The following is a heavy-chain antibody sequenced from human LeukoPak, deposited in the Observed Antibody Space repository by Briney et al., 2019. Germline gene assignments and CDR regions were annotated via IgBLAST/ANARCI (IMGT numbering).Heavy chain of an antibody. D-gene: IGHD7-27*01. J-gene: IGHJ6*04. CDR2: INHSAST. V-gene: IGHV4-34*01. Sequence: ASETLSLTCAVEGGSLSNYYWSWIRQPPGKGLEWIGEINHSASTTYNPSLKSRVTMSVDTSKNQFSLKLSSVTAADTAVYYCARLGYYDRDVWGKGTTVTISS. CDR3: ARLGYYDRDV. CDR1: GGSLSNYY.